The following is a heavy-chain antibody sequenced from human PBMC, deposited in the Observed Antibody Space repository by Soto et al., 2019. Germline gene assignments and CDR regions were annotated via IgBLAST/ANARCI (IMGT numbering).Heavy chain of an antibody. Sequence: ASVKVSCKASGGTFSSYAISWVRQAPGQGLEWMGGIIPIFGTANYAQKFQGRVTITADESTSTAYMELSSLRSEDTAVYYCARMSGSYYYYYGMDVWGQGTTVTVSS. CDR3: ARMSGSYYYYYGMDV. CDR2: IIPIFGTA. CDR1: GGTFSSYA. J-gene: IGHJ6*02. V-gene: IGHV1-69*13. D-gene: IGHD1-26*01.